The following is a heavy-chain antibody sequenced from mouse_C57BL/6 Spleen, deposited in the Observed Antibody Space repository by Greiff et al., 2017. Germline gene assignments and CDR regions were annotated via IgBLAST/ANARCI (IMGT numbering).Heavy chain of an antibody. V-gene: IGHV1-54*01. CDR1: GYAFTNYL. J-gene: IGHJ2*01. CDR3: ARGSYDYDGFDY. CDR2: INPGSGGT. D-gene: IGHD2-4*01. Sequence: QVQLKQSGAELVRPGTSVKVSCKASGYAFTNYLIEWVKQRPGQGLEWIGVINPGSGGTNYNEKFKGKATLTADKSSSTAYMQLSSLTSEDSAVYFCARGSYDYDGFDYWGQGTTLTVSS.